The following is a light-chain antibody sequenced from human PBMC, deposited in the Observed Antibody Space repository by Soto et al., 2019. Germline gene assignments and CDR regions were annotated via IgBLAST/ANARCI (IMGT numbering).Light chain of an antibody. CDR1: SSDVGSYNL. V-gene: IGLV2-23*02. CDR2: EVS. J-gene: IGLJ2*01. Sequence: QSALTQPASVSGSPGQSITISCTGTSSDVGSYNLVSWYQQHPGKAPKLMIYEVSKRPSGVSNRFSGSKSGNTASLTISGLQADDEADYYCCSYAGSSWVFGGGTKLTVL. CDR3: CSYAGSSWV.